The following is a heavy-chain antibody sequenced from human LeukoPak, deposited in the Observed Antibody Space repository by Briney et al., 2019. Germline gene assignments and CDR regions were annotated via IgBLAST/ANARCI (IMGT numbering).Heavy chain of an antibody. CDR3: ARDADTSSHYSNFDY. CDR2: MWSDGRSK. CDR1: GFTLSYYG. D-gene: IGHD3-22*01. Sequence: GGSLRLSCAASGFTLSYYGIHWVRQAPGKGLEWVAVMWSDGRSKYFTDSVKGRFTISRDNSRNTLYLQMNSLRGEDTAVYFCARDADTSSHYSNFDYWGQGTLVTVSS. V-gene: IGHV3-33*01. J-gene: IGHJ4*02.